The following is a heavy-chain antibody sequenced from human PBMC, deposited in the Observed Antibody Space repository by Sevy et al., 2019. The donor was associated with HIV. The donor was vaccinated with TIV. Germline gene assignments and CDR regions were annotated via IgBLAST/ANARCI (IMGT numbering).Heavy chain of an antibody. Sequence: GGSLRLSCVASGFTFSDYAVSWVRQAPGKGLEWVAATSARDSSTYHADSVRGRFTISRDNSKNTLYLQMNSLRAEDTAVYYCAKAPDPSCKSTRCYYFYYWGQGALVTVSS. CDR3: AKAPDPSCKSTRCYYFYY. D-gene: IGHD2-2*01. V-gene: IGHV3-23*01. J-gene: IGHJ4*02. CDR2: TSARDSST. CDR1: GFTFSDYA.